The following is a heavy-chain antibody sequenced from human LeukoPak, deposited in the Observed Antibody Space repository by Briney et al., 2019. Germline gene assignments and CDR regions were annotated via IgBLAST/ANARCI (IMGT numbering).Heavy chain of an antibody. Sequence: PGGSLRLSCAASRFTFSSYGMHWVRQAPGKGLEWVAVIRYDGSNKNYADSVKGRFTISRDNSKNTLYLQINSLRAEDMAVYYCARDRAAAMEYYYMDVWGKGTTVTVSS. V-gene: IGHV3-33*01. CDR3: ARDRAAAMEYYYMDV. J-gene: IGHJ6*03. CDR1: RFTFSSYG. CDR2: IRYDGSNK. D-gene: IGHD2-2*01.